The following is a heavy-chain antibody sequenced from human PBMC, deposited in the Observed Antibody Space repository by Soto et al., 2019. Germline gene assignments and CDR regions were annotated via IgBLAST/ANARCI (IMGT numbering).Heavy chain of an antibody. CDR3: ASSVPPRYGDPSGFYY. V-gene: IGHV3-23*01. CDR2: IVSSGGVT. D-gene: IGHD4-17*01. J-gene: IGHJ4*02. CDR1: GITFSNYA. Sequence: EVQLLESGGGLVQPGGSLRLSCAASGITFSNYAMYWVRLAPGKGLEWVSTIVSSGGVTYYAGSVKGRFTISRVNSKSTVCLQMCSLGAEDAAVYFCASSVPPRYGDPSGFYYWGQGTLVAVSS.